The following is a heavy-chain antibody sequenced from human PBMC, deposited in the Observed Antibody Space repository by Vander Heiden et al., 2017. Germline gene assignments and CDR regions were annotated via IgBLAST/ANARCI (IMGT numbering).Heavy chain of an antibody. CDR3: GRLWVYDDSGGYRGYFDY. J-gene: IGHJ4*02. V-gene: IGHV5-51*01. D-gene: IGHD3-22*01. Sequence: VQLVQSGAEVKKPGESLKISCKGSGYSFSSYWIGWVRQMPGKGLEWMGILYPVDSDTRYSTSFQGQVTISVDESISTSYRQWSSLKASETAMYDCGRLWVYDDSGGYRGYFDYWGQGTMVTVYS. CDR1: GYSFSSYW. CDR2: LYPVDSDT.